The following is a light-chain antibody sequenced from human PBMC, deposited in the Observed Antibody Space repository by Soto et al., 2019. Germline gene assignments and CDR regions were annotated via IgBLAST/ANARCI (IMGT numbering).Light chain of an antibody. CDR1: QSVSSY. J-gene: IGKJ1*01. CDR3: QQRSNWPRT. Sequence: ETVLPQSATTLHSPRGPTPILSCRASQSVSSYLAWYQQKPGQAPRLLIYDASNRATGIPARFSGSGSGTDFTLTISSLEPEDFAVYYCQQRSNWPRTFGQGTKVDIK. V-gene: IGKV3-11*01. CDR2: DAS.